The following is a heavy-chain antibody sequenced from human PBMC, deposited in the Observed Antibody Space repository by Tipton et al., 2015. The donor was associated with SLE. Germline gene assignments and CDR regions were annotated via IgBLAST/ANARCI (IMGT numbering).Heavy chain of an antibody. CDR3: ATYVAIAAADIDY. V-gene: IGHV4-61*09. Sequence: LRLSCTVSGGSISSGSYYWSWIRQPAGKGLEWIGHIYASGSTNYNPSLKSRVAMSVDTSMNQFSLKLSSVTAADTAVYFCATYVAIAAADIDYWGQGMLVTVSS. D-gene: IGHD6-13*01. J-gene: IGHJ4*02. CDR2: IYASGST. CDR1: GGSISSGSYY.